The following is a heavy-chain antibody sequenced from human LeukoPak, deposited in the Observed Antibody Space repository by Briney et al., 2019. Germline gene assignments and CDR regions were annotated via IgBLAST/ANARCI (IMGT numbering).Heavy chain of an antibody. CDR1: GASISSSY. CDR2: ISYSGTT. Sequence: SETLSLTCNVSGASISSSYWGWIRQPPGKGLEWIGYISYSGTTNYSPSLKSRVTMSVDTSKNQFSLKLSSVTAADTAVYYCARGSSGYYYDWAQGTLVTVSS. D-gene: IGHD3-22*01. V-gene: IGHV4-59*08. J-gene: IGHJ4*02. CDR3: ARGSSGYYYD.